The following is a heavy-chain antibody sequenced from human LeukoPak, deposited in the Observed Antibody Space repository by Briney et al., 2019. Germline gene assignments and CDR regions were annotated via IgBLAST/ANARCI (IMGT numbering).Heavy chain of an antibody. CDR1: GYTFTGYY. CDR2: ISAYNGNT. J-gene: IGHJ4*02. CDR3: ARAGYMVRGVTAFDY. V-gene: IGHV1-18*04. D-gene: IGHD3-10*01. Sequence: GASVKVSCKASGYTFTGYYMHWVRQAPGQGLEWMGWISAYNGNTNYAQKLQGRVTMTTDTSTSTAYMELRSLRSDDTAVYYCARAGYMVRGVTAFDYWGQGTLVTVSS.